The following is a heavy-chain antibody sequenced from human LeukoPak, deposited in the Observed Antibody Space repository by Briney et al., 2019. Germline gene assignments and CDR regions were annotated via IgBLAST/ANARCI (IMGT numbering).Heavy chain of an antibody. CDR1: GGSMTNYY. V-gene: IGHV4-59*01. CDR2: TYYSGNT. J-gene: IGHJ4*02. Sequence: SETLSLTCTVSGGSMTNYYWTWIRRSPGKGLEWIGHTYYSGNTNYNPSLKSRVTISIDTSKNQFSLKLSSVTAADTAVYYCTRGRAYYDSTGYYYWGRGILVTVSS. D-gene: IGHD3-22*01. CDR3: TRGRAYYDSTGYYY.